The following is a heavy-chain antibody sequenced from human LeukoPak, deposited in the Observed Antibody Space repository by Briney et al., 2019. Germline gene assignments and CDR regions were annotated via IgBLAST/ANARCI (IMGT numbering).Heavy chain of an antibody. V-gene: IGHV3-7*01. CDR3: ATTVAGYPDDYFDY. Sequence: GGSLRLSCAASEFTFSNYWMSWVRQAPGRGLERVAHTNQDGSKNYYVDSMKGRFTISRDNAKNSLYLQMNSLRAEDTAVYYCATTVAGYPDDYFDYWGQGTLVTVSS. CDR1: EFTFSNYW. J-gene: IGHJ4*02. CDR2: TNQDGSKN. D-gene: IGHD6-19*01.